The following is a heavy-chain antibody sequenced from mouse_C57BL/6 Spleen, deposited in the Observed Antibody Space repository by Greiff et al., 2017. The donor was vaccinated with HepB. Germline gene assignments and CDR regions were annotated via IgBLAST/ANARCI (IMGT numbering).Heavy chain of an antibody. CDR2: IDPSDSYT. J-gene: IGHJ4*01. V-gene: IGHV1-59*01. Sequence: QVQLQQSGAELVRPGTSVKLSCKASGYTFTSYWMHWVKQRPGQGLEWIGVIDPSDSYTNYNQKFKGKATLTVDTSSSTAYMQLSSLTSEDSAVYYCAREGAMDYWGQGTSVTVSS. CDR1: GYTFTSYW. CDR3: AREGAMDY.